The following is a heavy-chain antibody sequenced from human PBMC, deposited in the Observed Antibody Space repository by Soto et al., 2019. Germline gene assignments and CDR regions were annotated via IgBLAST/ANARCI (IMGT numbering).Heavy chain of an antibody. V-gene: IGHV1-8*01. CDR2: MKPNSGDT. Sequence: QVQLVQSGAEVKKPGASVKVSCKTSGYTFTSYDINWVRQAPGQGLEWMGWMKPNSGDTGYPPKFQGRVNMTRNTSTGTAYMELSSLISEDTAVYYCARRRAVVAARPYYYYAMDVWGQGTTVTVSS. CDR1: GYTFTSYD. CDR3: ARRRAVVAARPYYYYAMDV. D-gene: IGHD6-6*01. J-gene: IGHJ6*02.